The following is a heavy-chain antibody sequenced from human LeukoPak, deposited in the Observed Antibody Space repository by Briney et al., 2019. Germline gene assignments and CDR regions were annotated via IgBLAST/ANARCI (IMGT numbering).Heavy chain of an antibody. J-gene: IGHJ4*02. CDR3: AKVVDDYDSLDYFDY. V-gene: IGHV3-23*01. CDR2: MSGSGGHM. CDR1: GFTFSSYW. D-gene: IGHD3-22*01. Sequence: GGSLRLSCAASGFTFSSYWMSWVRQAPGKGLEWVSAMSGSGGHMYYTDSVKGRFTISRDNSKNTLYLQMNSLTAEDTAVYYCAKVVDDYDSLDYFDYWGQGTLVTVSS.